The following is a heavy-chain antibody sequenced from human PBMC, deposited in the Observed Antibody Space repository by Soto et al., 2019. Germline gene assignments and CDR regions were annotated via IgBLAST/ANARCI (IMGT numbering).Heavy chain of an antibody. CDR3: ARDGPDYHASRIDV. J-gene: IGHJ6*02. Sequence: EVQLVESGGGLVQPGGSLRLSCVASGIPVSSNYMTWVRQAPGKGLEWVSVLHSGGDTYYANSVKGRFTISRHDSTNTLFLQMNSLTAEDTAVYYCARDGPDYHASRIDVWGQGTTVTVSS. V-gene: IGHV3-53*04. CDR2: LHSGGDT. CDR1: GIPVSSNY. D-gene: IGHD5-12*01.